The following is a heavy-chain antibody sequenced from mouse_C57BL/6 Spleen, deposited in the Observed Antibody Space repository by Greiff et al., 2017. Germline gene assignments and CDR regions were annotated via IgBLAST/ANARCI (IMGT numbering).Heavy chain of an antibody. D-gene: IGHD2-4*01. V-gene: IGHV1-53*01. Sequence: QVQLMQSGTELVKPGASVKLSCKASGYTFTSYWMHWVKQRPGQGLEWIGKINPSDGGTNYNEKFKSKATLTVDKSSSTAYMQLSSLTSEDSAVYYCARGDYDYAYYAMDYWGQGTSVTVSS. CDR1: GYTFTSYW. J-gene: IGHJ4*01. CDR3: ARGDYDYAYYAMDY. CDR2: INPSDGGT.